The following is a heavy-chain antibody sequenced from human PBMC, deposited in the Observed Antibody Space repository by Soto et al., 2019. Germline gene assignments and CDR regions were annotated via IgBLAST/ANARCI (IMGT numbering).Heavy chain of an antibody. CDR1: RGTFGNYA. Sequence: QVQLVQSGAEVKKPGSSVKVSCKASRGTFGNYAVSWVRQAPGQGLEWMGGTMPVFGTVNYAQKFQGRVTISADKFTNTAYMELSSLRSEDTAVYYCARESVPGIYGEDVWGQGTTVTVSS. J-gene: IGHJ6*02. D-gene: IGHD3-10*01. CDR2: TMPVFGTV. CDR3: ARESVPGIYGEDV. V-gene: IGHV1-69*06.